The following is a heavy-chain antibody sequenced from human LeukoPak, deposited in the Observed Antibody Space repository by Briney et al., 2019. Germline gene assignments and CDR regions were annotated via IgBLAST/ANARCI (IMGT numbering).Heavy chain of an antibody. J-gene: IGHJ4*02. Sequence: GGSLRLSCAASGFTFSSYGMHWVRQAPGKGLEWVAFIRYDGSNKYYADSVKGRFTISRDNSKNTLYLQMNSLRAEDTAVYYCARERVGYSYGATCFDYWGQGTLVTVSS. CDR1: GFTFSSYG. D-gene: IGHD5-18*01. CDR2: IRYDGSNK. V-gene: IGHV3-30*02. CDR3: ARERVGYSYGATCFDY.